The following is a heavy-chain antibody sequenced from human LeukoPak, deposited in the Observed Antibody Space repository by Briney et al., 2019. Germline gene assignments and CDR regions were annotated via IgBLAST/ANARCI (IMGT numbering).Heavy chain of an antibody. CDR1: GFTSGDHA. V-gene: IGHV3-49*04. CDR3: ARGPIHLWLYYGMDL. D-gene: IGHD5-18*01. J-gene: IGHJ6*02. Sequence: PGGSLRLSCTTSGFTSGDHAMCWVRQAPGKGLEWVGFIRSEAYGGTTEYAASVKGRFTISRDDSRGIAYLQMNSLKTEDTALYYCARGPIHLWLYYGMDLWGQGTTVTVSS. CDR2: IRSEAYGGTT.